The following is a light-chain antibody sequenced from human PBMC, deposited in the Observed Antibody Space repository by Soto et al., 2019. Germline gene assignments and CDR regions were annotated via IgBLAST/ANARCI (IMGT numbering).Light chain of an antibody. CDR2: GTS. Sequence: EIVMTQSPATLSVSPGERATLSCRASQTVGSNLAWYQQKPGQAPRLLISGTSTRATGISARFSGSGSGTDFTLTISGLQSEDFAIYFCQQYNDWPGTFGQGTKLEIK. CDR3: QQYNDWPGT. J-gene: IGKJ1*01. CDR1: QTVGSN. V-gene: IGKV3-15*01.